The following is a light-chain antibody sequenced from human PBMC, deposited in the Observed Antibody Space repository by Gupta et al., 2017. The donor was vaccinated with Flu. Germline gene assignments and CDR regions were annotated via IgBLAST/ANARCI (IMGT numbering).Light chain of an antibody. CDR1: SSDVGRSDS. CDR2: DVT. V-gene: IGLV2-14*01. CDR3: SSYTSTGSFYV. Sequence: QSALTQPASVSGSPGQSITISCTGTSSDVGRSDSVSWYQQHPDEAPKIIIYDVTNRPSGVSSRFSGSKSGNTASLTISGLQAEDESDYYCSSYTSTGSFYVFGTGTKVTVL. J-gene: IGLJ1*01.